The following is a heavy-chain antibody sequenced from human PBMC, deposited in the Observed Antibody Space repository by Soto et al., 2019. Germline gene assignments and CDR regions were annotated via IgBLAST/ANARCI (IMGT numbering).Heavy chain of an antibody. V-gene: IGHV1-69*06. CDR2: IIPIFGTA. J-gene: IGHJ4*02. CDR3: AREKWDSSGWYHY. D-gene: IGHD6-19*01. CDR1: GGTFSSYA. Sequence: ASVKVSCKASGGTFSSYAISWVRQAPGQGLEWMGGIIPIFGTANYTQKFQGRVTITADKSTSTAYMELSSLRSEDTAVYYCAREKWDSSGWYHYWGQGTLVTVSS.